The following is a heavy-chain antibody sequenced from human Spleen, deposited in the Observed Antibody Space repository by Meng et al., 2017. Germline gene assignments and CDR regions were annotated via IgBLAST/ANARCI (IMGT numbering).Heavy chain of an antibody. CDR1: GYNFPDYY. CDR3: ARADSAAAGTPPYFQH. D-gene: IGHD6-13*01. CDR2: INPKSGDT. V-gene: IGHV1-2*06. J-gene: IGHJ1*01. Sequence: ASVKVSCKPSGYNFPDYYIHWVRRAPGQGLEWMGRINPKSGDTHYAQKFQARVTMTGDTSISTAYMELSGLRSEDTAVYYCARADSAAAGTPPYFQHWGQGTLVTVSS.